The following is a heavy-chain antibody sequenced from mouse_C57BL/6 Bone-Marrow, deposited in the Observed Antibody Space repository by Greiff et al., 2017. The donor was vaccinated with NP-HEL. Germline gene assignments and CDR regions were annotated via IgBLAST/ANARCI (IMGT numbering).Heavy chain of an antibody. D-gene: IGHD4-1*01. CDR3: ARTGTKFAY. CDR2: IHPNSGST. J-gene: IGHJ3*01. V-gene: IGHV1-64*01. CDR1: GYTFTSYW. Sequence: QVQLKQPGAELVKPGASVKLSCKASGYTFTSYWMHWVKQRPGQGLEWIGMIHPNSGSTNYNEKFKSKATLTVDKSSSTAYMQLSSLTSEDSAVYYCARTGTKFAYWGQGTLVTVSA.